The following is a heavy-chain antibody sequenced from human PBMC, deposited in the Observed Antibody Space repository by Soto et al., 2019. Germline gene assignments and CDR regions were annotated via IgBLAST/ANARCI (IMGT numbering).Heavy chain of an antibody. J-gene: IGHJ6*02. CDR3: ARWYAAEA. CDR1: GFTVSSCA. V-gene: IGHV3-7*03. D-gene: IGHD6-13*01. Sequence: GGSLRLSCAASGFTVSSCAMTWVRQAPGKGLEWVANIKQDGSEKNYVDSVKGRFTISRDNAKNSLYLEMNNLRVEDTAIYYCARWYAAEAWDQGTTVTXS. CDR2: IKQDGSEK.